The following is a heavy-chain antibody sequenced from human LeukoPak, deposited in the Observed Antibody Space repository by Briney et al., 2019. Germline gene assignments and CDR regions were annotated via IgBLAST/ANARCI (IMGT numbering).Heavy chain of an antibody. D-gene: IGHD3-16*01. Sequence: GEPLTHFCAAEKLTVGNDARCWGRQAQEKKLEWVSLISTSDGRTFYADSVKGRFTIYRDNSKKMLYLDMNSLRADDTALYYCAKRRYSDINGGDFDYWGQGTLVTVSS. CDR1: KLTVGNDA. V-gene: IGHV3-23*01. J-gene: IGHJ4*02. CDR2: ISTSDGRT. CDR3: AKRRYSDINGGDFDY.